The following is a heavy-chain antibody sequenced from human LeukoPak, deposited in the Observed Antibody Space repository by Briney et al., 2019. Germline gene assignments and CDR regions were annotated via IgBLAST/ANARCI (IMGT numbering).Heavy chain of an antibody. CDR2: TYYRSKWYN. D-gene: IGHD6-19*01. CDR1: GYSVSSNSAT. J-gene: IGHJ2*01. CDR3: ARDVMAVAVGYFDL. V-gene: IGHV6-1*01. Sequence: PSQTLSLTCAISGYSVSSNSATWNWIRQSPSRGLEWLGRTYYRSKWYNDYAASVKSRITIKPDTSKNQFSLQLNSVTPEDTAVYYCARDVMAVAVGYFDLWGRGTLVTVSS.